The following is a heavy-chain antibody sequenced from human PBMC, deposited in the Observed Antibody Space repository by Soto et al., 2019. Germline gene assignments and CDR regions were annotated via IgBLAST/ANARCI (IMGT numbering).Heavy chain of an antibody. J-gene: IGHJ5*02. D-gene: IGHD3-10*01. CDR3: VRGLWFGQLHADL. CDR2: IYISGST. Sequence: EAQLVESGGGLVQPGGSLRLSCAASGFSVSSTYMSWVRQAPGKGLEWVSVIYISGSTRYADSLRGRFTTSRQNSENTLFLQLMSLRHEDTAVYYCVRGLWFGQLHADLWGQGTLVTVSS. V-gene: IGHV3-53*04. CDR1: GFSVSSTY.